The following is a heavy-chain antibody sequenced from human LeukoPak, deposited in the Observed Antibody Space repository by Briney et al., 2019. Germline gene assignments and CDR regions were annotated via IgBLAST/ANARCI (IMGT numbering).Heavy chain of an antibody. CDR3: VTGCLERGYYFDY. J-gene: IGHJ4*02. V-gene: IGHV3-74*01. D-gene: IGHD3-3*01. CDR2: IKYDGSTT. CDR1: GFSFSIYC. Sequence: GGSLRLSCATSGFSFSIYCMHWIRHVPGKGLVWVSHIKYDGSTTNYADSVKGRFTISRDNAKNTLYLQMDSLRAEDTAVYLCVTGCLERGYYFDYWGQGALVTVSS.